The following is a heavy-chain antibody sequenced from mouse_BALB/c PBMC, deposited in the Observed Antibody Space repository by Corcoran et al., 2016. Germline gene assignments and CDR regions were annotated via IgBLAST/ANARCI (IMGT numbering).Heavy chain of an antibody. Sequence: EVKLLESGGGLVQPGGSLKLSCAASGFDFSRYWMSWVRQAPGKGLEWIGEINPDSRTINYSPSLKDKFIISRDNAKNTLYLQMRKVRSEDTALYYCARNHNYGLFAYWGQGTLVTVSA. CDR1: GFDFSRYW. CDR2: INPDSRTI. D-gene: IGHD1-1*01. J-gene: IGHJ3*01. CDR3: ARNHNYGLFAY. V-gene: IGHV4-1*02.